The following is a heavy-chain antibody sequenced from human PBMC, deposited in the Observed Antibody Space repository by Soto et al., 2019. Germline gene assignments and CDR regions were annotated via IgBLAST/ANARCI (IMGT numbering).Heavy chain of an antibody. V-gene: IGHV1-69*01. D-gene: IGHD2-21*02. CDR1: GGTFSSYA. Sequence: QVQLVQSGAEVKKPGSSVKVSCKASGGTFSSYAISWVRQAPGQGLEWMGGIIPIFGTANYAQKFQGRVTITADESTSTAYRELSSLRSEDTAVYYCARGKGGGDCYYCYGMDVWGQGTTVTVS. CDR3: ARGKGGGDCYYCYGMDV. J-gene: IGHJ6*02. CDR2: IIPIFGTA.